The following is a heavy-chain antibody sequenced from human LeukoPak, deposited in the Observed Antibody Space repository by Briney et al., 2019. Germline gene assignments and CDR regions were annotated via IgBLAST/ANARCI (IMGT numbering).Heavy chain of an antibody. D-gene: IGHD3-10*01. CDR1: GFTFSSYA. Sequence: PGGSLRLSCAASGFTFSSYAMHWVRQAPGKGLEWVAVISYDGSNKYYADSVKGRFTISRDNSKNTLYLQMNSLRAEDTAVYYCARGMAEIWFGEPFRMDVWGQGTTVTVSS. CDR2: ISYDGSNK. CDR3: ARGMAEIWFGEPFRMDV. V-gene: IGHV3-30*04. J-gene: IGHJ6*02.